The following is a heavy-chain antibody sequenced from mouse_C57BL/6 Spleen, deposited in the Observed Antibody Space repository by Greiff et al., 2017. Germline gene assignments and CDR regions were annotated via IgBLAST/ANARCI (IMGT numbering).Heavy chain of an antibody. CDR3: ARRLRLPMDY. Sequence: EVKLEESGGGLVKPGGSLKLSCAASGFTFSDYGMHWVRQAPEKGLEWVAYISSGSSTIYYADTVKGRFTISRDNAKNTLFLQMTSLRSEDTAMYYCARRLRLPMDYWGQGTSVTVSS. D-gene: IGHD3-2*02. J-gene: IGHJ4*01. CDR2: ISSGSSTI. V-gene: IGHV5-17*01. CDR1: GFTFSDYG.